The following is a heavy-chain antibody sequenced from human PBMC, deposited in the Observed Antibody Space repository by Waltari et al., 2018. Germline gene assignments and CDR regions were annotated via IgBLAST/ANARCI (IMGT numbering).Heavy chain of an antibody. D-gene: IGHD3-10*01. J-gene: IGHJ4*02. Sequence: QVQLVQSGAEVKKPGSSVKVSCKASGGTFSSYAISWVRQAPGQGLEWMGGIIPIFGTANYEQKFQGRVTITADESTSTAYMELSSLRSEDTAVYYCARGRPYYYGSGSQNPMGFFGYWGQGTLVTVSS. CDR1: GGTFSSYA. V-gene: IGHV1-69*01. CDR3: ARGRPYYYGSGSQNPMGFFGY. CDR2: IIPIFGTA.